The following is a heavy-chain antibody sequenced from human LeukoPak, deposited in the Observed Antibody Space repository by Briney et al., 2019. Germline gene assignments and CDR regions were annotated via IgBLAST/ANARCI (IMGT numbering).Heavy chain of an antibody. Sequence: GESLKISCAVSGYSFSTYWVAWVRRLPGKGLEWMGIIYPADSHTSYSPSLQGQVTISADKSITTAYLQWSSLKASDTAMYYCARQLGAAAGRVFFDFWGQGTLVSVSS. J-gene: IGHJ4*02. D-gene: IGHD6-13*01. CDR1: GYSFSTYW. CDR3: ARQLGAAAGRVFFDF. V-gene: IGHV5-51*01. CDR2: IYPADSHT.